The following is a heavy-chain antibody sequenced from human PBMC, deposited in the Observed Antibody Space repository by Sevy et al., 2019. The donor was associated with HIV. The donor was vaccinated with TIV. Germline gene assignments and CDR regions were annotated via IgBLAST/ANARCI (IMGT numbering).Heavy chain of an antibody. CDR2: ISYSAEYI. CDR1: GFTFTSYT. V-gene: IGHV3-21*01. D-gene: IGHD3-16*01. CDR3: ARDEGGYDPLDY. J-gene: IGHJ4*02. Sequence: GGSLRLSCATSGFTFTSYTMNCVRQAPGKGLEWVSSISYSAEYIYYSDSVKGRFTISRDNAKNSLFLQMNSLRVEDTAVYYCARDEGGYDPLDYWGQGTLVTVSS.